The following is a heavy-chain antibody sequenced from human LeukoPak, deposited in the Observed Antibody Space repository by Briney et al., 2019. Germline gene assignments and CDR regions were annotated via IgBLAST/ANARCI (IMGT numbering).Heavy chain of an antibody. J-gene: IGHJ4*02. Sequence: PGGSLRLSCAASGFTFRTYTMNWVRQAPGKGLEWVSFISISSDYTYYADSVEGRFTISRDNAKNSLYLQMSSLRAEDTAIYYCARDAGDYEYYFAYWGQGTLVTVSS. CDR3: ARDAGDYEYYFAY. D-gene: IGHD4-17*01. CDR2: ISISSDYT. V-gene: IGHV3-21*01. CDR1: GFTFRTYT.